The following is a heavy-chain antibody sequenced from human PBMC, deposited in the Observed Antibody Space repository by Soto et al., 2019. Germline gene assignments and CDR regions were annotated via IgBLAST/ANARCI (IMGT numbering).Heavy chain of an antibody. V-gene: IGHV3-43*01. CDR1: GFTFDDYT. D-gene: IGHD6-13*01. J-gene: IGHJ4*02. Sequence: GGSLRLSCAASGFTFDDYTMHWVRQAPGKGLEWVSLISWDGGSTYYADSVKGRFTISRDNSKNSLYLQMNSLRTEDTALYYCASSYSRGGHFDYWGQGTLVTVSS. CDR2: ISWDGGST. CDR3: ASSYSRGGHFDY.